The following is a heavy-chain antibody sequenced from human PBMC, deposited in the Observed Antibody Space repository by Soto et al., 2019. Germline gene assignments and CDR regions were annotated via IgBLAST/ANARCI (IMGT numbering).Heavy chain of an antibody. CDR3: ASRYDSSDY. V-gene: IGHV4-4*02. J-gene: IGHJ4*02. D-gene: IGHD3-22*01. CDR1: GASISSSNW. CDR2: INHSGST. Sequence: SETLSLTCAVSGASISSSNWSSWIRQPPGKGLEWIGEINHSGSTNYNPSLKSRVTISVDRSKNQFSLELSSVTAADTAVYYCASRYDSSDYWGQGTLVTVSS.